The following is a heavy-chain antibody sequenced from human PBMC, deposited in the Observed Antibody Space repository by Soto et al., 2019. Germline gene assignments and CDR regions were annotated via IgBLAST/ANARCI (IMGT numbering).Heavy chain of an antibody. V-gene: IGHV3-20*04. CDR1: GFTFDDYG. J-gene: IGHJ5*02. Sequence: GGSLRRSCAASGFTFDDYGMSWVRQAPGKGLEWVSGINWNGGSTGYADSVKGRFTISRDNAKNSLYLQMNSLRAEDTALYYCARDNDYDSSGPGTRFDPWGQGTLVTVAS. CDR2: INWNGGST. D-gene: IGHD3-22*01. CDR3: ARDNDYDSSGPGTRFDP.